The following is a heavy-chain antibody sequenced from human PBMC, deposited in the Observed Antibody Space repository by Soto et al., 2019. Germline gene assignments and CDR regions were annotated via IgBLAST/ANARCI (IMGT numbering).Heavy chain of an antibody. CDR2: IYPGDSET. V-gene: IGHV5-51*01. CDR1: GYNFTTFW. Sequence: GESLKISCKGSGYNFTTFWIGWVRQMPGKGLEWMGIIYPGDSETKYSPDFEGQVTISADRSTNTAYLQWRSLRASDTAMYYCARLGFPGAIYFDSWALGTLVTVSS. CDR3: ARLGFPGAIYFDS. J-gene: IGHJ4*02.